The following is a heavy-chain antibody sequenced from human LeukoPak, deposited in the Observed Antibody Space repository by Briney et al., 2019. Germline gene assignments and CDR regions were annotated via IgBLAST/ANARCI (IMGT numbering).Heavy chain of an antibody. Sequence: GSLRLSCAASGFTFSSYDMHWVRQATGKGMEWVSAIGTAGDTYYPGSVKGRFTISRENAKNSLYLQMNSLRAEDTAVYYCARVGYSSSWSSSAFDIWGQGTMVTVSS. CDR2: IGTAGDT. CDR1: GFTFSSYD. V-gene: IGHV3-13*01. CDR3: ARVGYSSSWSSSAFDI. J-gene: IGHJ3*02. D-gene: IGHD6-13*01.